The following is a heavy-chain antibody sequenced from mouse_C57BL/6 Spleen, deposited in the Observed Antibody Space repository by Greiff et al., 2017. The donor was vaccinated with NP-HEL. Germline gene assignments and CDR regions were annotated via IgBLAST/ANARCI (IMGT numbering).Heavy chain of an antibody. CDR2: IYPGSGST. Sequence: QVHVKQSGAELVKPGASVKMSCKASGYTFTSYWITWVKQRPGQGLEWIGDIYPGSGSTNYNEKFKSKATLTVDTSSSTAYMQLSSLTSEDSAVYYCAREGSNYAWFAYWGQGTLVTVSA. J-gene: IGHJ3*01. V-gene: IGHV1-55*01. CDR3: AREGSNYAWFAY. D-gene: IGHD2-5*01. CDR1: GYTFTSYW.